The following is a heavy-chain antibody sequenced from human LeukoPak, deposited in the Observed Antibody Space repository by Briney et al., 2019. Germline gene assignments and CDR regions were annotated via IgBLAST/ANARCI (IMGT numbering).Heavy chain of an antibody. V-gene: IGHV1-2*02. CDR3: ARVGQRLWFGEFPFDY. Sequence: ASVKVSCKASGYTFTGYYMHWVRQAPGQGLEWMGWVNPNSGGTNYAQKFQGRVTMTRDTSISTAYMELSRLRSDDTAVYYCARVGQRLWFGEFPFDYWGQGTLVTVSS. CDR2: VNPNSGGT. J-gene: IGHJ4*02. CDR1: GYTFTGYY. D-gene: IGHD3-10*01.